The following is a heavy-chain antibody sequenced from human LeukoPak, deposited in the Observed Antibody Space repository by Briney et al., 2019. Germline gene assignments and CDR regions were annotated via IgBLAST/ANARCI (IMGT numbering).Heavy chain of an antibody. J-gene: IGHJ4*02. CDR1: GYTFTGYY. CDR3: ASDSLYDYVWGSCRYTGTFDY. CDR2: INPNSGGT. V-gene: IGHV1-2*06. Sequence: ASVKVSCKASGYTFTGYYMHWVRQAPGQGLEWMGRINPNSGGTNYAQKFQGRVTMTRDTSISTAYMELSRLRSDDTAVYYCASDSLYDYVWGSCRYTGTFDYWGQGTLVTVSS. D-gene: IGHD3-16*02.